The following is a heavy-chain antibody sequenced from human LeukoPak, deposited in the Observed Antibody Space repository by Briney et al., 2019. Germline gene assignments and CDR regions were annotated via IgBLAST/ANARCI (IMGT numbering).Heavy chain of an antibody. CDR3: TRVGYIDEGIDY. CDR2: ISYDGTNN. J-gene: IGHJ4*02. V-gene: IGHV3-30-3*01. D-gene: IGHD5-24*01. Sequence: GGSLRLSCAASGFTFSSYALHWVRQAPGKGLEWVAVISYDGTNNYYADSVKGRFTISRDNAKNSLYLQMNSLRAEDTAIYYCTRVGYIDEGIDYWGQGTLVTVSS. CDR1: GFTFSSYA.